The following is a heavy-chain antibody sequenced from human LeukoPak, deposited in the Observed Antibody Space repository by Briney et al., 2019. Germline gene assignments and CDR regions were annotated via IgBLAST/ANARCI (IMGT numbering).Heavy chain of an antibody. Sequence: GGSLRLSCAASGFTFSSYAMTWVRQAPGKGLEWVSAISGSGGSTYYADSVKGRFSISRDSSKNTLYLQMNILRAEDTAVYYCAKAPPDSYYYYYGMDVWGQGTTVTVSS. J-gene: IGHJ6*02. CDR1: GFTFSSYA. V-gene: IGHV3-23*01. CDR2: ISGSGGST. CDR3: AKAPPDSYYYYYGMDV. D-gene: IGHD5-18*01.